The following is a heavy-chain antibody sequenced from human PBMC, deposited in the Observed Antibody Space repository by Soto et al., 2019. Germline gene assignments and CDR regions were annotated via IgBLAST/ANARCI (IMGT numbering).Heavy chain of an antibody. Sequence: SETLSLTCTVSGGSINTFYWSWVRQPAGKGLEWIGRIFSSGSTSFNPSLGSRVAMSVDTSKNHFSLNLSSVTAADMAVYYCAREGSYSAYNFAHGIQLWSFDFWGQGALVTVFS. CDR2: IFSSGST. D-gene: IGHD5-12*01. J-gene: IGHJ4*02. CDR1: GGSINTFY. CDR3: AREGSYSAYNFAHGIQLWSFDF. V-gene: IGHV4-4*07.